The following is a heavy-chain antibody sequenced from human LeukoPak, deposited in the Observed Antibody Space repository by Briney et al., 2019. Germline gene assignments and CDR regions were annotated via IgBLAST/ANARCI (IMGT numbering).Heavy chain of an antibody. J-gene: IGHJ4*02. CDR3: ARERVGYCSSTSCYEGIDY. CDR1: GFTFSTYS. V-gene: IGHV3-21*01. D-gene: IGHD2-2*03. CDR2: ISSSSSYI. Sequence: GGSLRLSCAASGFTFSTYSMNWVRQAPGKGLEWVSSISSSSSYIYYTDSVKGRFTISRDNAKSSLYLQMNSLRAEDTAVYYCARERVGYCSSTSCYEGIDYWGQGILVTVSS.